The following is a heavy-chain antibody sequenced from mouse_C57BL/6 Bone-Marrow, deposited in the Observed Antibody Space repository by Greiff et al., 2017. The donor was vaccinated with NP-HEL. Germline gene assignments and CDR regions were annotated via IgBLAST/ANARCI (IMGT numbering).Heavy chain of an antibody. CDR3: AFYDYAWFAY. Sequence: EVKLQESGAELVRPGASVKLSCTASGFNIKDDYMHWVKQRPEQGLEWIGWIDPENGDTEYASKFQGKATITADTSSHTAYLQLSSLTSEDTAVYYCAFYDYAWFAYWGQGTLVTVSA. D-gene: IGHD2-4*01. CDR1: GFNIKDDY. V-gene: IGHV14-4*01. CDR2: IDPENGDT. J-gene: IGHJ3*01.